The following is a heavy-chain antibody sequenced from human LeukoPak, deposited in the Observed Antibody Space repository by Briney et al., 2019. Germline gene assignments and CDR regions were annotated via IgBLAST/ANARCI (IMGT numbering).Heavy chain of an antibody. CDR3: ARDYGGNSEASDI. J-gene: IGHJ3*02. D-gene: IGHD4-23*01. CDR1: GGSISSGGYY. Sequence: SETLSLTCTVSGGSISSGGYYWSWIRQHPGKGLEWIGYIYYSGSTYYNPSLKSRVTISVDTSKNQFSLKLSSVTAADTAVHYCARDYGGNSEASDIWGQGTMVTLSS. CDR2: IYYSGST. V-gene: IGHV4-31*03.